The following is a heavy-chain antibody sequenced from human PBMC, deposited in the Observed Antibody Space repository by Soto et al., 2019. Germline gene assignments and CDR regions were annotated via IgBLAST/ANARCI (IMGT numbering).Heavy chain of an antibody. Sequence: ASVKVSCTASGYTFTSYYMHWVRQAPGQGLEWMGIINPSGGSTSYAQKFQGRVTMTRDTSTSTVYMELSSLRSEDTAVYYCARAPLFRGLWFGFDIWGQGTMVTVSS. CDR1: GYTFTSYY. J-gene: IGHJ3*02. CDR3: ARAPLFRGLWFGFDI. CDR2: INPSGGST. D-gene: IGHD3-10*01. V-gene: IGHV1-46*03.